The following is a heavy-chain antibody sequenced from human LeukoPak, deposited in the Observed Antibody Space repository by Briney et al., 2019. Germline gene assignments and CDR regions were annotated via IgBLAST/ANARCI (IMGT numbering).Heavy chain of an antibody. CDR1: GYTFTSYG. CDR2: ISAYNGNT. V-gene: IGHV1-18*01. J-gene: IGHJ4*02. D-gene: IGHD6-6*01. CDR3: ARVYSSSSDY. Sequence: GASVKVSCKASGYTFTSYGISWVRQAPGQGLEWMGWISAYNGNTNYAQKFQGRVTMTRNTSISTAYMELSSLRSEDTAVYYCARVYSSSSDYWGQGTLVTVSS.